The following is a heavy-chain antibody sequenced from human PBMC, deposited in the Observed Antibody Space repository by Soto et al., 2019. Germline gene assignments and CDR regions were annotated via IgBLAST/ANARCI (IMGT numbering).Heavy chain of an antibody. CDR1: GFIFSTYA. Sequence: EVQLLESGGGLAQPGESLRLSCAASGFIFSTYAMGWVRQAPGKGLEWVSGISGGGSSTYYADSVKGRFTISRDSAKTTLYLEINRLRAEETATYYCAEARGDWGSGRSYDYWGQGTLVTVSS. V-gene: IGHV3-23*01. CDR3: AEARGDWGSGRSYDY. CDR2: ISGGGSST. J-gene: IGHJ4*02. D-gene: IGHD7-27*01.